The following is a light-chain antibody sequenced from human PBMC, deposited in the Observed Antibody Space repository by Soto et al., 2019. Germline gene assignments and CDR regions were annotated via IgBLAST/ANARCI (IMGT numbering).Light chain of an antibody. Sequence: EIVMTQSPATLSVSPGERATLSCRASQSVSSNLAWYQQKPGQAPRLLIYGASTRATGIPARFSGSGSGTEFPLTISRLQSEDFAVYYCQQYNNWPSYTFGQGTKLEIK. J-gene: IGKJ2*01. CDR2: GAS. V-gene: IGKV3-15*01. CDR1: QSVSSN. CDR3: QQYNNWPSYT.